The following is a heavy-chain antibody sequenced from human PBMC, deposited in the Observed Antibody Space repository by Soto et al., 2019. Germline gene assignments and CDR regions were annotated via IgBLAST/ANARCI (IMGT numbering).Heavy chain of an antibody. CDR3: AKWGGAGIDY. D-gene: IGHD3-16*01. CDR2: INEDGSEK. J-gene: IGHJ4*02. Sequence: EVQLVESGGGLVQPGGSLRLSCAASGFTFSSFYVSWVRQAQGKGLEWVANINEDGSEKYYVDSVKGRFTVSRDNAKSSLYLQMNSLRAEDTAVYYCAKWGGAGIDYWGQGTLVTVSS. V-gene: IGHV3-7*01. CDR1: GFTFSSFY.